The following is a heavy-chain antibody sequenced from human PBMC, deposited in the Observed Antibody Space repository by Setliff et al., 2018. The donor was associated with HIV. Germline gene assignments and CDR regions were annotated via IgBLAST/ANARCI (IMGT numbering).Heavy chain of an antibody. CDR1: GGTFTSHV. CDR2: IIPMRNIA. V-gene: IGHV1-69*10. Sequence: SVKVSCKSSGGTFTSHVFSWVRQAPGQGLQWMGGIIPMRNIAKYAQQFQDRVTMTADKSTTTAYMELRSLTSEDTAVYYCATGWSEDPTLLQVEYFQHWGQATLVTVSS. D-gene: IGHD1-1*01. CDR3: ATGWSEDPTLLQVEYFQH. J-gene: IGHJ1*01.